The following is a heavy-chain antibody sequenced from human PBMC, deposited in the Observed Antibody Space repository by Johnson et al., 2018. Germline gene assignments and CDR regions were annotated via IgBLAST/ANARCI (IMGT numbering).Heavy chain of an antibody. J-gene: IGHJ3*02. CDR1: GFTFEDYG. D-gene: IGHD6-19*01. Sequence: VQLVESGGGVVRPGGSLRLSCAASGFTFEDYGMTWVRPAPGKGLEWVAGISWNGVSAGYADSVKGRFTISSNNPKNSLYLQMNSLGVGDPAVYYCAGEGYSSGRAGIFDMWGQGTMVTVSS. V-gene: IGHV3-20*04. CDR3: AGEGYSSGRAGIFDM. CDR2: ISWNGVSA.